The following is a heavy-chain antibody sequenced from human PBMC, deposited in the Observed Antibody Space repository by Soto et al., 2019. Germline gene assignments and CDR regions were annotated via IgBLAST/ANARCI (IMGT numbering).Heavy chain of an antibody. CDR1: GYTFTSYG. D-gene: IGHD1-26*01. CDR2: ISAYNGNT. CDR3: ARDRWDSGSTG. V-gene: IGHV1-18*01. J-gene: IGHJ4*02. Sequence: QVQLVQSGAEVKKPGASVKVSCKASGYTFTSYGISWVRQAPGQGLEWMGWISAYNGNTNYAQKLQGRVTMTTDTSTSTGYMERRSPRSDDTAVYYCARDRWDSGSTGWGQGTLVTVSS.